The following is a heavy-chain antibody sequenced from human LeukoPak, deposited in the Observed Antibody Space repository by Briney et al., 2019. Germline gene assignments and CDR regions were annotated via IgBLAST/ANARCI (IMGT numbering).Heavy chain of an antibody. D-gene: IGHD1-1*01. CDR3: ARDQGGELVPDY. J-gene: IGHJ4*02. V-gene: IGHV1-2*02. CDR1: GYTFTGYY. Sequence: ASVKVSCKASGYTFTGYYMHWVRQAPGQGLEWMGWIKPNSGGTNYAQKFQGRVTVTRDTSISTAYMELSRLRSDDTAVYYCARDQGGELVPDYWGQGTLVTVSS. CDR2: IKPNSGGT.